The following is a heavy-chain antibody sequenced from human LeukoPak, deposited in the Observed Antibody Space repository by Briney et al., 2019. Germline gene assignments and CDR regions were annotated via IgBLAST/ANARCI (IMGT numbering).Heavy chain of an antibody. J-gene: IGHJ4*02. D-gene: IGHD5-12*01. CDR3: AREDMPGRVTTILPY. Sequence: SETLSLTCAVYSGSFSGYYWSWIRQPPGKGLERIGEINHSGTTNYNPSLKSRVTISVDTSKNQFSLKLNSVTAADTAVYYCAREDMPGRVTTILPYWGQGTLVTVSS. CDR1: SGSFSGYY. CDR2: INHSGTT. V-gene: IGHV4-34*01.